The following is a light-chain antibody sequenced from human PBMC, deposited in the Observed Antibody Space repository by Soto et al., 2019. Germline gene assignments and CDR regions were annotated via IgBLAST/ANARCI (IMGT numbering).Light chain of an antibody. CDR3: QQDNNWPPT. CDR2: DAS. Sequence: EIVLKLSPGAVSLSPRERASLSCMASQSVTSSFLAWYQQKPGQAPRLLIYDASIRATGIPARFNGSGSGTEFTLTISSLQSEDFAVYYCQQDNNWPPTFGQGTKVDIK. V-gene: IGKV3-15*01. CDR1: QSVTSS. J-gene: IGKJ1*01.